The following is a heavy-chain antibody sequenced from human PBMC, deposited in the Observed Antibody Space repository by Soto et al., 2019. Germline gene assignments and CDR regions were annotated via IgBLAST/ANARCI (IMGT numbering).Heavy chain of an antibody. D-gene: IGHD5-18*01. CDR2: IIPIFGTA. CDR1: GGTFSSYA. J-gene: IGHJ4*02. CDR3: ARSYSYGAGFDY. Sequence: SVKVSFMASGGTFSSYAISWVRQAPGQGLEWMGGIIPIFGTANYAQKFQGRVTITADESTSTAYMELSSLRSEDTAVYYCARSYSYGAGFDYWGQGTLVTVSS. V-gene: IGHV1-69*13.